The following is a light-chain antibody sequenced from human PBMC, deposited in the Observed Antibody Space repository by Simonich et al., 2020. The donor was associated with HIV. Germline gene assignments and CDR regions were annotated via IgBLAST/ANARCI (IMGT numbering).Light chain of an antibody. CDR1: QSVSSY. J-gene: IGKJ2*01. Sequence: EIVLTQTPATLSLSPGERATLAGRASQSVSSYLALYQQKPGQAPRLLIYNASNRATGIPARFSGSGSGTDFTLTISSLEPEDFAVYYCQQRSNWHTFGQGTKLEIK. CDR3: QQRSNWHT. CDR2: NAS. V-gene: IGKV3-11*01.